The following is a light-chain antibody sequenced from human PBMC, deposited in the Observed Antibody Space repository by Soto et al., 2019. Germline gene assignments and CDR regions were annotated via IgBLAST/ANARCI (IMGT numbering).Light chain of an antibody. Sequence: QSALTQPASVSGSPGQSITISCTGTSSDIGGYNYVSWYQQLPGKVPKLIIYDVSNRPSGVSDRFSGSKSGNAASLTISGLQAEDEADYYCSSCTSTSTLYVFGTGTKLTVL. CDR3: SSCTSTSTLYV. CDR2: DVS. J-gene: IGLJ1*01. CDR1: SSDIGGYNY. V-gene: IGLV2-14*03.